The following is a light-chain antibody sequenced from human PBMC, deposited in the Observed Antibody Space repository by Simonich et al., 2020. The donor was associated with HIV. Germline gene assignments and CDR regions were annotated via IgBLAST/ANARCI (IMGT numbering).Light chain of an antibody. V-gene: IGKV1-39*01. Sequence: DIQMTQSPSSLSASVGERVTVSCRASQSISSYLNWYQQKPGKAPKLLIYAASSLQRGVPSRVSGSASGTDFTLTISSLQPEDFATYYCQQSFSTPWTFDQGTTVDIK. CDR2: AAS. CDR3: QQSFSTPWT. CDR1: QSISSY. J-gene: IGKJ1*01.